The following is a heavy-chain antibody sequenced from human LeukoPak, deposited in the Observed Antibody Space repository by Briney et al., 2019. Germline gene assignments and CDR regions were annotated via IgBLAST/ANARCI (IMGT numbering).Heavy chain of an antibody. CDR1: GGSISSYY. J-gene: IGHJ4*02. V-gene: IGHV4-59*01. D-gene: IGHD4-17*01. Sequence: SETLSLTCTVSGGSISSYYWSWIQQPPGKGLEWIGYIYYSGSTNYNPSLKSRDTISVDTSKNQFSLKLSSVTAADTAAYYCATNPYGDYVGYWGQGTLVTVSS. CDR3: ATNPYGDYVGY. CDR2: IYYSGST.